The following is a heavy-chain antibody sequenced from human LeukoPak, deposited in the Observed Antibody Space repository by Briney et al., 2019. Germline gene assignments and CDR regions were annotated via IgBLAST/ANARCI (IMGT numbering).Heavy chain of an antibody. V-gene: IGHV3-7*01. CDR3: ARDMPAYSSRETIYDH. CDR2: IKQDGSET. D-gene: IGHD6-19*01. J-gene: IGHJ1*01. CDR1: GFTFSHYW. Sequence: GGSLRLSCGASGFTFSHYWMSWVRQAPGKGLEWVANIKQDGSETYYMDSVKGRFTISRENAKNSLYLQMNNLRAEDTAVYYYARDMPAYSSRETIYDHWGQGTLVSVSS.